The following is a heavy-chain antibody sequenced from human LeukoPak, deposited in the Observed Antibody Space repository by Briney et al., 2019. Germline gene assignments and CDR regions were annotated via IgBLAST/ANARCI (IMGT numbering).Heavy chain of an antibody. CDR2: IYYSGST. CDR1: GGSISSGGYY. Sequence: SETLSLTCTVSGGSISSGGYYWSWIRQHPGKGLEWIGYIYYSGSTYYNPSLKSRVTISVDTSKNQFSLKLSSVTAADTAVYYCARGLTQYDSSGYSYYFGYWGQGTLVTVSS. D-gene: IGHD3-22*01. CDR3: ARGLTQYDSSGYSYYFGY. V-gene: IGHV4-31*03. J-gene: IGHJ4*02.